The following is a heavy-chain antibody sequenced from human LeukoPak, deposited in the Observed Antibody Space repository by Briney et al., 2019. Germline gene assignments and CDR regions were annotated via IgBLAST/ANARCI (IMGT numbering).Heavy chain of an antibody. CDR3: ARGYPDLRFLEWLLSPPDYYYMDV. V-gene: IGHV4-39*07. D-gene: IGHD3-3*01. J-gene: IGHJ6*03. CDR1: GGSISSSSYY. Sequence: KASETLSLTCTVSGGSISSSSYYWGWIRQPPGKGLEWIGSIYYSGSTYYNPSLKSRVTISVDTSKNQFSLKLSSVTAADTAVYYCARGYPDLRFLEWLLSPPDYYYMDVWGKGTTVTVSS. CDR2: IYYSGST.